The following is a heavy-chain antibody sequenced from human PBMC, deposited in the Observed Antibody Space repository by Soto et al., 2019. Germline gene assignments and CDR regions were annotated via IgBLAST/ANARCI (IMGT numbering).Heavy chain of an antibody. Sequence: WETLSLTCAVYGGSFSGYYWSWIRQPPGKGLEWIGKINHSGSTNYNPSLTSRVTISVDTSKNQFSLKLSSVTAADTAVYYCARSRPAIVPAAMRVNYYYDMDVWGQGTTVTVSS. CDR3: ARSRPAIVPAAMRVNYYYDMDV. CDR2: INHSGST. D-gene: IGHD2-2*01. CDR1: GGSFSGYY. J-gene: IGHJ6*02. V-gene: IGHV4-34*01.